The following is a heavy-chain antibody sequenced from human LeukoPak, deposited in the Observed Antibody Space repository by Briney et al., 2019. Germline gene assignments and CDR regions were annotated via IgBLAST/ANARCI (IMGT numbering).Heavy chain of an antibody. D-gene: IGHD2-2*01. J-gene: IGHJ6*03. Sequence: GASVKVSCKASGGTFSSYAISWVRQAPGQGLEWMGGIIPIFGTANYAQKFQGRVTITADESTSTAYMELSSLRSEDTAVYYCARSSVVVPAAMIYYYYYYMDVWGKGTTVTISS. CDR2: IIPIFGTA. CDR1: GGTFSSYA. CDR3: ARSSVVVPAAMIYYYYYYMDV. V-gene: IGHV1-69*13.